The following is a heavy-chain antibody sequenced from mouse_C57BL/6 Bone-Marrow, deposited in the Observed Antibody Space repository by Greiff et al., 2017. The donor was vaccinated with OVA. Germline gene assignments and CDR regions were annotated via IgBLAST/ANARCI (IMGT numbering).Heavy chain of an antibody. CDR3: TTFYYCNWFAY. CDR1: GFNIKDDY. Sequence: EVHLVESGAELVRPGASVKLSCTASGFNIKDDYMHWVKQRPEQGLEWIGWIDPENGDTEYASKFQGKATITADTSSNTAYLQLSSLTSEDTAVYYCTTFYYCNWFAYWGQGTLVTVSA. V-gene: IGHV14-4*01. J-gene: IGHJ3*01. D-gene: IGHD2-1*01. CDR2: IDPENGDT.